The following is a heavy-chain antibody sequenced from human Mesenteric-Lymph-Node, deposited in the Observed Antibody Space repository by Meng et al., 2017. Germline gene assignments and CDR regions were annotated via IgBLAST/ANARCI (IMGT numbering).Heavy chain of an antibody. Sequence: QVQLKRWGAGLLEPSETRALTFAGYGGSFIGYYWSWIRQPPGKGLEWIGEINHSGSTNYNPSLKSRVTISVDTSKNQFSLKLSSVTAADTAVYYCARGFLSFVRVFDYWGQGTLVTVSS. J-gene: IGHJ4*02. CDR1: GGSFIGYY. CDR2: INHSGST. V-gene: IGHV4-34*01. CDR3: ARGFLSFVRVFDY. D-gene: IGHD3-10*02.